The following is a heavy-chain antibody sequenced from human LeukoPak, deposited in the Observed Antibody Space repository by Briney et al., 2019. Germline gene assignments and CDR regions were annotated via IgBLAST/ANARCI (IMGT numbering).Heavy chain of an antibody. CDR3: ARHEKRNYGGNSVFGAFDI. CDR1: GGSFSGYY. CDR2: INHSGST. V-gene: IGHV4-34*01. Sequence: PSETLSLTCAVYGGSFSGYYWSWIRQPPGKGLEWIGEINHSGSTNYNPSLKSRVTISVDTSKNQFSLKLSSVTAADTAVYYCARHEKRNYGGNSVFGAFDIWGQGTMVTVSS. D-gene: IGHD4-23*01. J-gene: IGHJ3*02.